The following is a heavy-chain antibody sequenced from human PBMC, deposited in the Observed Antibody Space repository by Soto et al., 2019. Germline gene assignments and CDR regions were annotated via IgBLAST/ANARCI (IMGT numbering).Heavy chain of an antibody. Sequence: EVQLVESGGGLVQPGGSLRLSCAAYGVTFSSYWMHWVRQAPGKGLVWVSRINSDGSSTSYADSVKGRFTISRDNAKNTLYLQMISQRAEDMHVYYCAIDRSGSYGEYYYGMDVGGQGTTVTVS. D-gene: IGHD1-26*01. CDR3: AIDRSGSYGEYYYGMDV. CDR1: GVTFSSYW. V-gene: IGHV3-74*01. CDR2: INSDGSST. J-gene: IGHJ6*02.